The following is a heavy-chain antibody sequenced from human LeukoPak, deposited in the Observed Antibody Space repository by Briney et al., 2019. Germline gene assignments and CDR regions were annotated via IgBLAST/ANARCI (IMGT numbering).Heavy chain of an antibody. D-gene: IGHD3-22*01. CDR3: AKAAMIVVASWFDP. CDR1: GFTFDDYA. J-gene: IGHJ5*02. CDR2: ISWNSGSI. Sequence: GGSLRLSCAASGFTFDDYAMHWVRQAPGKGLEWVSGISWNSGSIGYADSAKGRFTISRDNAKNSLYLQMNSLRAEDTALYYCAKAAMIVVASWFDPWGQGTLVTVSS. V-gene: IGHV3-9*01.